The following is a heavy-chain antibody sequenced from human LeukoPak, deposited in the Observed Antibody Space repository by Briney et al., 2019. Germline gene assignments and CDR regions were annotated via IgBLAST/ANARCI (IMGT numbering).Heavy chain of an antibody. J-gene: IGHJ4*02. CDR2: VHLSGAS. CDR1: GGSILTTNW. D-gene: IGHD1-26*01. V-gene: IGHV4-4*02. Sequence: SGTLSLTGAVSGGSILTTNWWSWVRQPPGKGLEWIGEVHLSGASNYNPSLKSRVNMSIDKSKNQLSLELTSVTAADTAIYYCTRESGAFSPFGFWGQGTLVTVSS. CDR3: TRESGAFSPFGF.